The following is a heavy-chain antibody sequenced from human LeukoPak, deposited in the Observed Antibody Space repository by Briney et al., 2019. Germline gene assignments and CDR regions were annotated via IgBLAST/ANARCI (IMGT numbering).Heavy chain of an antibody. CDR1: GFTFSSYA. J-gene: IGHJ3*02. CDR3: AKDQGSGCLPSCDI. V-gene: IGHV3-23*01. CDR2: ISGSGGST. D-gene: IGHD1-26*01. Sequence: GGSLRLSCAASGFTFSSYAMSWARQAPGKGLEGVSAISGSGGSTYYADSVKGRFTISRDNSKNTLHLQMKSLRAGDTAVFYFAKDQGSGCLPSCDIWGQGTMVAVSS.